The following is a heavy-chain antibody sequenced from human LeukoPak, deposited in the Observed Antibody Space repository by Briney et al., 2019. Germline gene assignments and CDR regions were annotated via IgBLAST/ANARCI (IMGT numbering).Heavy chain of an antibody. CDR2: IWYDGSNK. Sequence: GRSLRLSCAASGFTFSSYGMHWVRQAPGKGLEWVAVIWYDGSNKYYADPVKGRFTISRDNSKNTLYLQMNSLRAEDTAVYYCAKDYRDGFEEWGQGTLVTVSS. V-gene: IGHV3-33*06. CDR3: AKDYRDGFEE. CDR1: GFTFSSYG. D-gene: IGHD3-16*02. J-gene: IGHJ4*02.